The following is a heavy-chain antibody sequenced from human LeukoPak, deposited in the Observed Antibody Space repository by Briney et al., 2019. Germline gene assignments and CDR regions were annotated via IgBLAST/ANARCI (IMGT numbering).Heavy chain of an antibody. CDR2: MYYSGST. Sequence: SETLPLTCTVSGGSITGSSYYWGWIRHPPGKGLEWIGGMYYSGSTYYNPSLKGRVTIPVDTSKNQFSLRLSSVTAADTAVYYCARQYYDNTGYYYFDYWGQGNLVTVSS. J-gene: IGHJ4*02. D-gene: IGHD3-22*01. CDR3: ARQYYDNTGYYYFDY. CDR1: GGSITGSSYY. V-gene: IGHV4-39*01.